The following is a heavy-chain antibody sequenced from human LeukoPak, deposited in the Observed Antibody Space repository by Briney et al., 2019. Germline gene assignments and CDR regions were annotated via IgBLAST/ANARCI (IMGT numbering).Heavy chain of an antibody. CDR2: ISGSGGST. CDR1: GFIFSSYA. D-gene: IGHD3-3*01. CDR3: AKVSWSASDRHC. V-gene: IGHV3-23*01. J-gene: IGHJ4*02. Sequence: GGSLRLSCAASGFIFSSYAMSWVRQAPGKGLEWVSTISGSGGSTYYADSVKGRFTISRDNSKNTLYLQMNSLRAEDTAVYYCAKVSWSASDRHCWGQGTLVTVSS.